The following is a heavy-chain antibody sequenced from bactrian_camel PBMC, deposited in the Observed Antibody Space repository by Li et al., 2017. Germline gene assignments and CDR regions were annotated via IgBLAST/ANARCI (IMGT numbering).Heavy chain of an antibody. D-gene: IGHD4*01. V-gene: IGHV3S6*01. J-gene: IGHJ4*01. Sequence: HVQLVESGGGLVQPGGSLRLSCAASGFTFSNYYMNWGRQAPGKGLEWVSSITSDGRKTYYPGSVKGRFTVSKDNAKNTLYLQMNSLKPEDTGMYYCAVKKWRCPVTDSDYNYWGQGTQVTVS. CDR2: ITSDGRKT. CDR1: GFTFSNYY. CDR3: AVKKWRCPVTDSDYNY.